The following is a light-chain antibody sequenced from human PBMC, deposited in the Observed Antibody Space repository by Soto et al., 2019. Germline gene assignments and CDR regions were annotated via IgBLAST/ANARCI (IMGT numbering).Light chain of an antibody. Sequence: EIVLTQSPGTLSLSPGERATPSCRASQSVSSNYLAWYQQKPGQAPRLLIYGASSRATGIPDRFSGSGSGTDFTLTISRLEPEDFAVYYCQQYGSSPPWTFGQGTKVDI. CDR3: QQYGSSPPWT. CDR1: QSVSSNY. CDR2: GAS. V-gene: IGKV3-20*01. J-gene: IGKJ1*01.